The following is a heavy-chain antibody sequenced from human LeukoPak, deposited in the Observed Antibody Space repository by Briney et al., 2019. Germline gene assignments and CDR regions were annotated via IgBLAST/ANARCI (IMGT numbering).Heavy chain of an antibody. CDR1: GGSFSGYY. CDR2: INHSGST. V-gene: IGHV4-34*01. D-gene: IGHD2-2*02. J-gene: IGHJ4*02. Sequence: SETLSLTCAVYGGSFSGYYWSWIRQPPGKGLEWIGEINHSGSTNYNPSLKSRVTISVDTSKNQFSLKLSSVTAADTAVYYCALRGAYCSSTSCYTSFDYWGQGTLVTVSS. CDR3: ALRGAYCSSTSCYTSFDY.